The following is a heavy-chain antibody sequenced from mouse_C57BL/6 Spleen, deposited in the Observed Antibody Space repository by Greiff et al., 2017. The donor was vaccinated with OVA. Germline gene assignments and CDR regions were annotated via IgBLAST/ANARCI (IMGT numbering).Heavy chain of an antibody. V-gene: IGHV1-66*01. J-gene: IGHJ4*01. CDR2: IYPGSGNT. CDR1: GYSFTSYY. CDR3: AELGREDAMDY. Sequence: VQLQQSGPELVKPGASVKISCRASGYSFTSYYIHWVKQRPGQGLEWIGWIYPGSGNTKYNEKFKGKATLTADKSSSTAYMQLSSLTSEDSAVYFCAELGREDAMDYWGQGTSVTVSS. D-gene: IGHD4-1*01.